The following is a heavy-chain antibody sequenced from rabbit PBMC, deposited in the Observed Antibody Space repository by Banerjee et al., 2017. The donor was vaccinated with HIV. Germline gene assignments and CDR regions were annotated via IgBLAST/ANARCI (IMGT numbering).Heavy chain of an antibody. J-gene: IGHJ4*01. Sequence: QSLEESGGDLVKPGASLTLTCTASGFSSSYWMCWARQAPGKGLEWIGCIDTGSGSAYYASWAKGRFTISKTSSTTVTLQMTSLTAADTATYFCARDLAGVIGWNFNLWGPGTLVTVS. V-gene: IGHV1S40*01. CDR3: ARDLAGVIGWNFNL. D-gene: IGHD4-1*01. CDR1: GFSSSYW. CDR2: IDTGSGSA.